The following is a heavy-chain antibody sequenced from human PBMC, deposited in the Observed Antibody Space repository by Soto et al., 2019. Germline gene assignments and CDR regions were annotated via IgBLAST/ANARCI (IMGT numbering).Heavy chain of an antibody. J-gene: IGHJ4*02. V-gene: IGHV4-38-2*01. Sequence: SETLSLTCVVSGYPISNGYYWGWIRQPPGKGLEWIGTISHGGSTNYNPSLSSRITISLDTSVNHFSLMLSSLTAADTAIYYCTPGVRGYVSYWGQGTLVTVSS. CDR3: TPGVRGYVSY. CDR1: GYPISNGYY. CDR2: ISHGGST. D-gene: IGHD5-18*01.